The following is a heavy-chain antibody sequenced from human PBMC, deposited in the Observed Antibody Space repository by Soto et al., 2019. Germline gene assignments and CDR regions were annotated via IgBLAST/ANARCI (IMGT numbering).Heavy chain of an antibody. D-gene: IGHD3-3*01. V-gene: IGHV1-8*01. CDR1: GYTSTSYD. CDR3: ARPRSGSYYYGMDV. Sequence: QVQLVQSGAEVKKPGASVKVSCKASGYTSTSYDINWVRQATGQGLEWMGWMNPNSGNTGYAQKFQGRVTMTRNTSIITAYMELSSLRSEDTAVYYCARPRSGSYYYGMDVWGQGTAVTVSS. J-gene: IGHJ6*02. CDR2: MNPNSGNT.